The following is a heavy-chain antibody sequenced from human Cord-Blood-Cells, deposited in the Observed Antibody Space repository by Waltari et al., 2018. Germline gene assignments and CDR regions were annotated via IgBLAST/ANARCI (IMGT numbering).Heavy chain of an antibody. V-gene: IGHV3-53*01. D-gene: IGHD6-19*01. CDR1: GFTVSSNY. Sequence: EVQLVESGGGLIQPGGSLRLSCGASGFTVSSNYMSWVRQAPGKGLEWVSVIYGGGSTYYADSVKGRFTISRDNSKNTLYLQMNSLRAEDTAVYYCATNMGAVAGTFDYWGQGTLVTVSS. J-gene: IGHJ4*02. CDR3: ATNMGAVAGTFDY. CDR2: IYGGGST.